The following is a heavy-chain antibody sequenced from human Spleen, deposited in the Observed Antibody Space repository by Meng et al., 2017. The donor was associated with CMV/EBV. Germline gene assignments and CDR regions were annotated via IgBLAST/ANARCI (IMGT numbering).Heavy chain of an antibody. V-gene: IGHV1-69*04. CDR3: AKDYETTTTLPQVGGFDP. J-gene: IGHJ5*02. Sequence: LSSYSISRVRQAPGQGLEWMGRITPVFQVTKYSQKVQGRVTITADKSTSKAYMELSSLRSEDTAVYYCAKDYETTTTLPQVGGFDPWGQGTLVTVSS. CDR1: LSSYS. D-gene: IGHD3-16*01. CDR2: ITPVFQVT.